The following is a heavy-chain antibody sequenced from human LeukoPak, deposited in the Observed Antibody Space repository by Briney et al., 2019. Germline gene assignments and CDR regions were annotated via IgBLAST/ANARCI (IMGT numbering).Heavy chain of an antibody. J-gene: IGHJ4*02. Sequence: SETLSLTCAVYGGSFSGYYWSWIRQPPGKGLEWIGEINHSGSTNYNPSLKSRVTISVDTSKNQFSLKLRSVTAADTAVYYCARYTFSWFFDSWGLGTLVTVSS. CDR1: GGSFSGYY. V-gene: IGHV4-34*01. CDR2: INHSGST. CDR3: ARYTFSWFFDS. D-gene: IGHD6-13*01.